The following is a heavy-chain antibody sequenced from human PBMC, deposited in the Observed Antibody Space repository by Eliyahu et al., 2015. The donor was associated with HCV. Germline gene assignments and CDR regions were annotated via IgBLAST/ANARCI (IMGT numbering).Heavy chain of an antibody. D-gene: IGHD3-22*01. CDR2: ISGSGGAT. Sequence: EVQLLESGGGLVQPGGSLRXSCAXSGFXFXNXXMSWXRQAPGKGLEWVSTISGSGGATYYADSVKGRFTISRDNSKNTLHLQMNSLRAEDTAVYHCARLSYDSSGYNPLDFDYWGQGTLVTVSS. CDR1: GFXFXNXX. J-gene: IGHJ4*02. V-gene: IGHV3-23*01. CDR3: ARLSYDSSGYNPLDFDY.